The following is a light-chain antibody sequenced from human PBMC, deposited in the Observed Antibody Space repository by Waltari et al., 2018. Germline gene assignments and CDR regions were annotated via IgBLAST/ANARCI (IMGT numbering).Light chain of an antibody. Sequence: YHQLPETAPTLHIDDNNKRPSGIPGRFSGYKSGTAASLDITGLQTGDEGHYYCATWYERLTAVVFGGGTRLTVL. J-gene: IGLJ2*01. CDR3: ATWYERLTAVV. CDR2: DNN. V-gene: IGLV1-51*01.